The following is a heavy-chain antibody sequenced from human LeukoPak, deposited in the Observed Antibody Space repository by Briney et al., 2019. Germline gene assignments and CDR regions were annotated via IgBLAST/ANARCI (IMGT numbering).Heavy chain of an antibody. Sequence: GGSLRLSCAASGFTVSSNYMSWVRQAPGKGLEWVSVIYSGGSTYYADSVKGRFTISRDNSKNTLYLQMNSLRAEDTAVYYCARAPIFGVVTDAFDIWGQGTMVTVSS. CDR3: ARAPIFGVVTDAFDI. CDR2: IYSGGST. D-gene: IGHD3-3*01. CDR1: GFTVSSNY. V-gene: IGHV3-53*01. J-gene: IGHJ3*02.